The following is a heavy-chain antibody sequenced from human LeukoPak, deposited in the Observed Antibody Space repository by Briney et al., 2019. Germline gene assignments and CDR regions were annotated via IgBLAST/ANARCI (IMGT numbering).Heavy chain of an antibody. Sequence: GGSLRLSCAASGFTFSDHYLSWIRQAPGRGPEWVACISSSGDYTDYADSMKGRFTISRDNAKRSLYLHMNSLRAEDTAMYICAREGVRGSQALDAFDIWGQGTMVTVSS. J-gene: IGHJ3*02. CDR1: GFTFSDHY. V-gene: IGHV3-11*05. D-gene: IGHD3-10*01. CDR3: AREGVRGSQALDAFDI. CDR2: ISSSGDYT.